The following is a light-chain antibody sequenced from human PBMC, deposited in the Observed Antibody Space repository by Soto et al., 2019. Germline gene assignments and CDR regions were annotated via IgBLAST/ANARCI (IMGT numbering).Light chain of an antibody. Sequence: DIQMTQSPASLAASLGDRITISCRASQTISNYLNWYHQKPGEAPKILIYGSSTLQSGVPSTFSGSGSGTEFTLSISSLQPEDFGTYYCQQSYNVPFTFGPRTKVDVK. CDR2: GSS. J-gene: IGKJ3*01. V-gene: IGKV1-39*01. CDR1: QTISNY. CDR3: QQSYNVPFT.